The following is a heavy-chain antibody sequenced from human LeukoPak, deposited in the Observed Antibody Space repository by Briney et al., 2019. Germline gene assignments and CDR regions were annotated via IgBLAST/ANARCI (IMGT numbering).Heavy chain of an antibody. CDR2: IYDSGST. CDR3: ARAPGDDFWSGYFNFDY. V-gene: IGHV4-39*01. J-gene: IGHJ4*02. Sequence: LEILSLTCTVSGGSIRSSYYYWGWIRQPPGKGLEWIGSIYDSGSTYYNPSLKSRVTISVDTSKNQFSLKLNSVTAADTAVYYCARAPGDDFWSGYFNFDYWGQGTLVTVSS. D-gene: IGHD3-3*01. CDR1: GGSIRSSYYY.